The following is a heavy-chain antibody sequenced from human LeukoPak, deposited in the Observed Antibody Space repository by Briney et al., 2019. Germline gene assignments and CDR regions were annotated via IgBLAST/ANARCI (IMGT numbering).Heavy chain of an antibody. CDR2: FFPIFGTA. CDR1: GCTFSRYA. V-gene: IGHV1-69*01. D-gene: IGHD2-2*03. J-gene: IGHJ5*02. CDR3: TTFALDNSVPSWVEP. Sequence: SSVTVTFKASGCTFSRYAMHWVRQPPAQGLEYMGGFFPIFGTANYAQKFQGRDTITAYVSMHTTYLEVSSLGVEDTAVYQCTTFALDNSVPSWVEPWGHGTLVTVS.